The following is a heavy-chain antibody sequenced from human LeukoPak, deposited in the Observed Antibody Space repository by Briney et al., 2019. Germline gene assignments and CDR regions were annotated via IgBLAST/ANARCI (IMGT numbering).Heavy chain of an antibody. Sequence: ASVKVSCKASGYTFTGYYMHWVRQAPGRGLEWMGWINPNSGGTNYAQKFQGRVTMTRDTSISTAYMELSRLRSDDTAVYYCARGDQYDSSGEYYYYGMDVWGQGTTVTVSS. J-gene: IGHJ6*02. V-gene: IGHV1-2*02. CDR2: INPNSGGT. CDR1: GYTFTGYY. CDR3: ARGDQYDSSGEYYYYGMDV. D-gene: IGHD3-22*01.